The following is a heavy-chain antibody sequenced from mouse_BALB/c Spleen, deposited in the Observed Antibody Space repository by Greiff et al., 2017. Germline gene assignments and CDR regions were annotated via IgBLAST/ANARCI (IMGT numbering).Heavy chain of an antibody. V-gene: IGHV5-9-4*01. CDR3: ATRHEDYFDY. CDR1: GFTFSSYA. D-gene: IGHD3-1*01. CDR2: ISSGGSYT. Sequence: DVKLVESGGGLVKPGGSLKLSCAASGFTFSSYAMSWVRQSPEKRLEWVAEISSGGSYTYYPDTVTGRFTISRDNAKNTLYLEMSSLRSEDTAMYYCATRHEDYFDYWGQGTTLTVSS. J-gene: IGHJ2*01.